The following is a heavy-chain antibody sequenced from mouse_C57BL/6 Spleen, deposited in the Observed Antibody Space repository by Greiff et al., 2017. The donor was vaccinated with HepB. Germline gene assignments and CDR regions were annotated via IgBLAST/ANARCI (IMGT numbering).Heavy chain of an antibody. CDR3: ARKLWAYFDV. Sequence: EVKLVESGGGLVKPGGSLKLSCAASGFTFSDYGMHWVRQAPEKGLEWVAYISSGSSTIYYADTVKGRFTISRDNAKNTLFLQMTSLRSEDTAMYYCARKLWAYFDVWGTGTTVTVSS. CDR2: ISSGSSTI. J-gene: IGHJ1*03. V-gene: IGHV5-17*01. CDR1: GFTFSDYG.